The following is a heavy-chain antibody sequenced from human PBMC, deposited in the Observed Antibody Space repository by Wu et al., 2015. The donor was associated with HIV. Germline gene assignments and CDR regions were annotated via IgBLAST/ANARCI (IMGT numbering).Heavy chain of an antibody. V-gene: IGHV1-2*02. D-gene: IGHD6-6*01. CDR3: ARDVSNSTSSGRHAFDL. Sequence: QVQLVQSGAEVKKPGASVKVSCKASGYTFTGHHVHWVRQAPGQGLEWMGWMHPNTGGTKFVQKLQGRVTMTRDTSINTAYIELSSLRSDDTGVYYCARDVSNSTSSGRHAFDLWGQGTLIIVSS. CDR1: GYTFTGHH. CDR2: MHPNTGGT. J-gene: IGHJ3*01.